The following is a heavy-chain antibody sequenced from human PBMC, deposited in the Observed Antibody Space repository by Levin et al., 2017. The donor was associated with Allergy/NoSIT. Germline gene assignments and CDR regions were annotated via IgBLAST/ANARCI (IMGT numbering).Heavy chain of an antibody. CDR1: GGSISPYY. Sequence: SETLSLTCTVSGGSISPYYWSWIRQSAGKGLEWIGRIYTTGSTNYNPSLKSRVTMSIDTSKNQFSLKLTSVTAADTAVYYCATAYYDILTGSLGGAFDVWGQGTMVTVSS. CDR2: IYTTGST. D-gene: IGHD3-9*01. CDR3: ATAYYDILTGSLGGAFDV. V-gene: IGHV4-4*07. J-gene: IGHJ3*01.